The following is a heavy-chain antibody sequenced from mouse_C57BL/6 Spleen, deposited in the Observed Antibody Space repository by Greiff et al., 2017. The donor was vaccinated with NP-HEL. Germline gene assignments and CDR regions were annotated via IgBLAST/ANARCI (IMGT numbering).Heavy chain of an antibody. D-gene: IGHD2-2*01. Sequence: EVQLQQSGPELVKPGASVKISCKASGYTFTDYYMNWVKQSHGKSLEWIGDINPNNGGTSYNQKFKGKATLTVDKSSSTAYMELRSLTSEDSAVYYCARDGYDNAMDYWGQGTSVTVSS. CDR2: INPNNGGT. J-gene: IGHJ4*01. CDR1: GYTFTDYY. CDR3: ARDGYDNAMDY. V-gene: IGHV1-26*01.